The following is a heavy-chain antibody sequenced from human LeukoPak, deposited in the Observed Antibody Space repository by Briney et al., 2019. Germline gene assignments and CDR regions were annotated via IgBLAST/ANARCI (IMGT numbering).Heavy chain of an antibody. V-gene: IGHV3-48*01. CDR3: AKDRGGFTHYFDF. J-gene: IGHJ4*02. D-gene: IGHD3-10*01. Sequence: PGGSLRLSCAASGFTVSSNYMSWVRQAPGKGLEWVSYISSSTSTIYYTDSVKGRFTISRDNAKNSLYLQMDSLRAEDTAVYYCAKDRGGFTHYFDFWGQGILVTVSS. CDR2: ISSSTSTI. CDR1: GFTVSSNY.